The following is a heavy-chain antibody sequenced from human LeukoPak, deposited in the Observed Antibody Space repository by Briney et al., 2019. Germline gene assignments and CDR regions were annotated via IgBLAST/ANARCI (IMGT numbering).Heavy chain of an antibody. D-gene: IGHD3-22*01. CDR1: AFIFSDYA. V-gene: IGHV3-23*01. Sequence: GGSLRLSCAASAFIFSDYAMAWVRQAPGPGLKWGSAITASAASSEYADSVRGRFTIYRDNPKNTVFLQMNSLRVEDTAVYYCAKRRYESSGHFDYWGQGTLVTVSS. CDR3: AKRRYESSGHFDY. J-gene: IGHJ4*02. CDR2: ITASAASS.